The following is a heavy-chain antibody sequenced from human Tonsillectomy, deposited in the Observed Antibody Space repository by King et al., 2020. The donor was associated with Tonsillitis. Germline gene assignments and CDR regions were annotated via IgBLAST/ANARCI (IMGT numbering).Heavy chain of an antibody. CDR1: GGSISSYY. J-gene: IGHJ4*02. D-gene: IGHD2-21*02. Sequence: QLQESGPGLVKPSETLSLTCTVSGGSISSYYWSWIRQPPGKGLEGIGYIYYSWSTNYNPSLQSRVTISVETSKNPFSLKLSSVTAADTAVYYCARGVVVTAIPYYFDYWGQGTLVTVSS. CDR2: IYYSWST. V-gene: IGHV4-59*01. CDR3: ARGVVVTAIPYYFDY.